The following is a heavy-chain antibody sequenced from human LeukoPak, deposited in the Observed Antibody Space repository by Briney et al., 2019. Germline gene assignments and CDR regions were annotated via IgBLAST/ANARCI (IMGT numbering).Heavy chain of an antibody. D-gene: IGHD3-22*01. Sequence: PGGSLRLSCVASGSTFNNYAMSWVRQAPGKGLEWVSSISGSGPSTDYTDAVKGRFIISRDKSKNTLHLQMNSLRAEDTALYYCARLPTFYYDSSDYHYDYWGQGTLVTVSS. J-gene: IGHJ4*02. V-gene: IGHV3-23*01. CDR2: ISGSGPST. CDR1: GSTFNNYA. CDR3: ARLPTFYYDSSDYHYDY.